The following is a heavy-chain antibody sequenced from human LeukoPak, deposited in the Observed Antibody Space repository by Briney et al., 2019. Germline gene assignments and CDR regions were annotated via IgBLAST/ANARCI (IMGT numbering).Heavy chain of an antibody. CDR3: ARGVPRRVVPAAIGVFGY. CDR1: GYTFTGYY. CDR2: INPNSGGT. J-gene: IGHJ4*02. D-gene: IGHD2-2*01. Sequence: ASVKVSCKASGYTFTGYYMHWVRQAPGQGLEWMGWINPNSGGTNYAQKFQGRVTMTRDTSISTAYMELSGLRSDDTAVYYCARGVPRRVVPAAIGVFGYWGQGTLVTVSS. V-gene: IGHV1-2*02.